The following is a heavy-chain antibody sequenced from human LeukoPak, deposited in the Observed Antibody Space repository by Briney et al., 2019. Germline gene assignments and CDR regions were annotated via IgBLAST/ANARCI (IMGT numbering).Heavy chain of an antibody. CDR3: ARERPITCAFDI. CDR2: IYYSGST. J-gene: IGHJ3*02. V-gene: IGHV4-59*01. D-gene: IGHD3-10*01. Sequence: SETLSLTCTVSGGSISSYYWSWIRQPPGKALEWIGYIYYSGSTNYNPSLKSRVTISVDTSRNQFSLKLSSVTAADTAVYYCARERPITCAFDIWGQGTMVTVSS. CDR1: GGSISSYY.